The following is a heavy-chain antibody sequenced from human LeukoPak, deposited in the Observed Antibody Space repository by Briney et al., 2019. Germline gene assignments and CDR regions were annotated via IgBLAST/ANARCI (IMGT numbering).Heavy chain of an antibody. V-gene: IGHV3-74*01. D-gene: IGHD4-17*01. CDR1: GFTFSGYW. CDR2: INSDGSST. J-gene: IGHJ4*02. CDR3: AKDFYGDYLPYYFDY. Sequence: GGSLRLSCAASGFTFSGYWMHWVRQAPGKGLVWVSRINSDGSSTSFADSVKGRFTISRDNSKNTLYLQMNSLRAEDTAVYYCAKDFYGDYLPYYFDYWGQGTLVTVSS.